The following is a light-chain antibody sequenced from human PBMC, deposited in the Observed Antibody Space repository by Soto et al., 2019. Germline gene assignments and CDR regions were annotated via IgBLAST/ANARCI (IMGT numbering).Light chain of an antibody. V-gene: IGKV3-20*01. CDR1: QSVSSSY. CDR3: QQYGRSHPMT. Sequence: EIVLTQSPGTLSLSPGERATLSCRASQSVSSSYLAWYQQKPGQAPRLLIYGASSRATGIPDRFSGSGSGTDFTLTISRLEPEDFAVYYCQQYGRSHPMTFGQGTKV. J-gene: IGKJ1*01. CDR2: GAS.